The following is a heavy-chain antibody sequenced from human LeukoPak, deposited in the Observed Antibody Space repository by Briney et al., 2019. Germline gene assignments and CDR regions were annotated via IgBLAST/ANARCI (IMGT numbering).Heavy chain of an antibody. CDR1: GYTFINYY. D-gene: IGHD2-21*01. V-gene: IGHV1-46*01. CDR2: INPSGGSK. CDR3: ARDESTSILWW. J-gene: IGHJ1*01. Sequence: GASVKVSCKASGYTFINYYMHWVRQAPGQGLEGMGIINPSGGSKSYAQKFQGRVIMTRDTSTSTVYMELSSLRSEDTAVYYCARDESTSILWWWGQGNLVTVPS.